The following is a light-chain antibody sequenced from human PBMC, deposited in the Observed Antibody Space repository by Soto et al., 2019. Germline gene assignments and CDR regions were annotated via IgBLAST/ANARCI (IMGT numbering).Light chain of an antibody. V-gene: IGLV2-14*01. CDR2: EVT. CDR3: RSYTNINTRACV. CDR1: SGDIGSYNR. Sequence: QSVLTQPASVSGSPGQSITISCTGTSGDIGSYNRVSWYQQHPGKAPKLIIYEVTERPSGVSNRFSGSKSGNTASLTISGLQADDEADYSCRSYTNINTRACVFGTGTKVTVL. J-gene: IGLJ1*01.